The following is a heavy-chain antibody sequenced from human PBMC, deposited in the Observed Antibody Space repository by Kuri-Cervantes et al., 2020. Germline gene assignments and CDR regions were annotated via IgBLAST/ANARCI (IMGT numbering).Heavy chain of an antibody. V-gene: IGHV4-34*01. CDR2: INHSGST. Sequence: GSLRVSCAVYVGCFSGYYWSCIRQPPGKGLEWIGEINHSGSTNYNPSLKSRVTISVDTSKNQFSLKLSSVTAADTAVYYCARGAPKRSMVRGVKEKAVDYWGQGTLVTVSS. CDR3: ARGAPKRSMVRGVKEKAVDY. D-gene: IGHD3-10*01. CDR1: VGCFSGYY. J-gene: IGHJ4*02.